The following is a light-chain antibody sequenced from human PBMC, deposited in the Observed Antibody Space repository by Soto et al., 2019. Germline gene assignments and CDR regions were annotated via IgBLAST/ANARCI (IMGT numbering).Light chain of an antibody. J-gene: IGKJ1*01. CDR1: QSITDW. CDR2: KAS. CDR3: QQSYSTPQT. Sequence: DLQMTQSPSTLSASVGDRVTITCRASQSITDWLAWYQQKPGKAPKFLIYKASNLEGGVPSRFSGSGSGTEFTLTISSVQPDDFATYYCQQSYSTPQTFGQGTKVEIK. V-gene: IGKV1-5*03.